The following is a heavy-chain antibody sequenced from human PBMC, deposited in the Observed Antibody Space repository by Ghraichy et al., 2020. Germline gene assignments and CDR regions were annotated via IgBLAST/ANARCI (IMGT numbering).Heavy chain of an antibody. D-gene: IGHD5-18*01. V-gene: IGHV3-30-3*01. CDR3: AREEYSYGYFDY. J-gene: IGHJ4*02. CDR1: GFTFSSYA. CDR2: ISYDGSNK. Sequence: GGSLRLSCAASGFTFSSYAMHWVRQAPGKGLEWVAVISYDGSNKYYADSVKGRFTISRDNSKNTLYLQMNSLRAEDTAVYYCAREEYSYGYFDYWGQGTLVTVSS.